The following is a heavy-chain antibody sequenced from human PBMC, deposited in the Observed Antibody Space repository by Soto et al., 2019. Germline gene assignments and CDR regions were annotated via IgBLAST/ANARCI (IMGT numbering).Heavy chain of an antibody. CDR1: GFTFSSYG. CDR3: AKDEDGSYYDFWSGYYRAPPHY. V-gene: IGHV3-30*18. CDR2: ISYDGSNK. D-gene: IGHD3-3*01. Sequence: GGSLRLSCAASGFTFSSYGMHWVRQAPGKGLEWVAVISYDGSNKYYADSVKGRFTISRDNSKNTLYLQMNSLRAEDTAVYYCAKDEDGSYYDFWSGYYRAPPHYWGQGT. J-gene: IGHJ4*02.